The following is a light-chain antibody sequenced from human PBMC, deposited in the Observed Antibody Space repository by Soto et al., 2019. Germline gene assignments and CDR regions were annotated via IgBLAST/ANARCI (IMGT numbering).Light chain of an antibody. CDR3: CSYAGSSTMT. CDR1: FSDVGSYNL. Sequence: QSVLTQPASVSGSPGQSITISCTGTFSDVGSYNLVSWYQQHPGKAPKLMIYEDTKRPSGVSNRFSGSKSGYTASLTISGLQAEDEADYYCCSYAGSSTMTFGGGTKVTVL. CDR2: EDT. J-gene: IGLJ2*01. V-gene: IGLV2-23*01.